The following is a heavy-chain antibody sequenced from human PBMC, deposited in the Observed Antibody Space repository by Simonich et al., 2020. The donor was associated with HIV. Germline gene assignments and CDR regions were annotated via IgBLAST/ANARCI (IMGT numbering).Heavy chain of an antibody. V-gene: IGHV3-7*01. J-gene: IGHJ4*02. CDR1: GFTFSSYW. Sequence: DVQLVESGGGLVQPGGSLRLSCAASGFTFSSYWMSWVRQPPRKGLWWVANIHLEGRRKYYVDSVKGRFTISRDNAKNSLYLEMNSLRAEDTAVYYCARDADQTHWGQGTLVTVSS. CDR3: ARDADQTH. CDR2: IHLEGRRK.